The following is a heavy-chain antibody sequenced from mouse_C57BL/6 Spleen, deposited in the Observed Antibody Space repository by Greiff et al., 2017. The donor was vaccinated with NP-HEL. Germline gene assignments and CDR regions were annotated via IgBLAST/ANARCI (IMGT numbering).Heavy chain of an antibody. J-gene: IGHJ4*01. Sequence: EVKLMESGPELVKPGASVKIPCKASGYTFTDYNMDWVKQSHGKSLEWIGDINPNNGGTIYNQKFKGKATLTVDKSSSTAYMELRSLTSEDTAVYYCARLVTRDYAMDYWGQGTSVTVSS. CDR2: INPNNGGT. CDR1: GYTFTDYN. CDR3: ARLVTRDYAMDY. D-gene: IGHD2-2*01. V-gene: IGHV1-18*01.